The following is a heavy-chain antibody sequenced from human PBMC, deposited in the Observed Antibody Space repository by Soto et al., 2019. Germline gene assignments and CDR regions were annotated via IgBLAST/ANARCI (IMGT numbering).Heavy chain of an antibody. CDR1: GYTLTELS. J-gene: IGHJ4*02. V-gene: IGHV1-24*01. D-gene: IGHD3-10*01. Sequence: GASVKVSCKVSGYTLTELSIHWVRQAPGEGLEWMGGFDLENGETIYAQRFQGRVTMTEESSADTPYMELSSLRSEDTAMYYCAIEVRRSNQFDHWGKGHMVTVST. CDR3: AIEVRRSNQFDH. CDR2: FDLENGET.